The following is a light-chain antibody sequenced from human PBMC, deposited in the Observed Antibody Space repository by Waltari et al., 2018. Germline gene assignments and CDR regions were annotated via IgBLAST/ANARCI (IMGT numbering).Light chain of an antibody. V-gene: IGLV3-25*03. CDR3: QSTDNSGTYVV. CDR1: ALPRQY. Sequence: SYELTQPPSVSVSPGQTARITCSGDALPRQYSFWYQQRSGQAPVLVIYKDTERPSGIPERFSGSSSGTRVTLTVSGVQAQGEADYYCQSTDNSGTYVVFGGGTKLTVL. J-gene: IGLJ2*01. CDR2: KDT.